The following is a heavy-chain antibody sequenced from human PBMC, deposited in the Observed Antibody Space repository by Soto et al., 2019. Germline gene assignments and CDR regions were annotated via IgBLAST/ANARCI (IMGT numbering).Heavy chain of an antibody. CDR3: AKGSYSSSWYPLDY. CDR1: GFTFDDYA. V-gene: IGHV3-9*01. Sequence: GGSLRLSCAASGFTFDDYAMHWGRQAPGKGLEWVSGISWNSGSIGYADSVKGRFTISRDNAKNSLYLQMNSLRAEDTALYYCAKGSYSSSWYPLDYWGQGTLVTVSS. D-gene: IGHD6-13*01. CDR2: ISWNSGSI. J-gene: IGHJ4*02.